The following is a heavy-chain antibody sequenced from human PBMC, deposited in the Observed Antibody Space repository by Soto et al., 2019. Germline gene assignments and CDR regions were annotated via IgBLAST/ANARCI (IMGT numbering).Heavy chain of an antibody. CDR1: GFSLNTYW. Sequence: GESLKISCNASGFSLNTYWIGWVRQKPGKGLEWMGSIFPGDSDTRYSPSFQGQVIISADRSISTAYLQWRSLKAPDTAIYYCARQGRPYSASGYHYGMDVWGQGTTVTVSS. V-gene: IGHV5-51*01. CDR2: IFPGDSDT. D-gene: IGHD6-13*01. CDR3: ARQGRPYSASGYHYGMDV. J-gene: IGHJ6*02.